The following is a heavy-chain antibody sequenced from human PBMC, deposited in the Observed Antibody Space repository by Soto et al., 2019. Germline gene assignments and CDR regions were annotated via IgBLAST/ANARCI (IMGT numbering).Heavy chain of an antibody. Sequence: LQESGPGLVKPSETLSLTCSVFGDSISSRSYYWAWIRRPPGRGLEWIASISYTGNIYYNPSLTSRAAISGDTSKNQFSLKLSFVTAADTAVYYCARFSWYDGDSITNYYMDFWGNGATVTVSS. CDR3: ARFSWYDGDSITNYYMDF. J-gene: IGHJ6*03. D-gene: IGHD6-13*01. V-gene: IGHV4-39*01. CDR1: GDSISSRSYY. CDR2: ISYTGNI.